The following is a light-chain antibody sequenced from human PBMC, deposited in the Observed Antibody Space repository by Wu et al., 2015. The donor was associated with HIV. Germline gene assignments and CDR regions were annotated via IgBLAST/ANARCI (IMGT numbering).Light chain of an antibody. CDR1: QGISNF. J-gene: IGKJ1*01. V-gene: IGKV1-9*01. Sequence: DIQLTQSPSFLSASVGDRVTITCRASQGISNFLVWYQQKPGNAPKLLMYAAGTLQSGVPSRFSGSGSETEFTLTISSLQPEDFATYFCQKYNTAPWTFGQGTKVEMK. CDR2: AAG. CDR3: QKYNTAPWT.